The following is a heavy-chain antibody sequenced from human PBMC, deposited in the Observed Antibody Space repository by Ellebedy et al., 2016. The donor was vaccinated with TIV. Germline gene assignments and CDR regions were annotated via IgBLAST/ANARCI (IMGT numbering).Heavy chain of an antibody. J-gene: IGHJ6*02. D-gene: IGHD5-12*01. CDR1: GYTFTGYY. V-gene: IGHV1-2*02. CDR2: INPNSGGT. CDR3: ARDPATTSGSMDV. Sequence: AASVKVSCKASGYTFTGYYMHWVRQAPGQGLEWMGWINPNSGGTNYAQKFQGRVTMTRDTSISTAYMELSRLRSDDTAVYYCARDPATTSGSMDVWGQGTTVTVSS.